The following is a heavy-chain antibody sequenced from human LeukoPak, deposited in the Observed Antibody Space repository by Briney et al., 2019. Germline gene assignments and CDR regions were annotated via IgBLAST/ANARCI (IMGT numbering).Heavy chain of an antibody. CDR1: GFTFSSYA. CDR2: ISGSGGST. D-gene: IGHD3-3*01. J-gene: IGHJ4*02. CDR3: AKLPHYDFWSGYYFDY. Sequence: GGSLRLSCAASGFTFSSYAITWVRQAPGKGLEWVSAISGSGGSTYYADSVKGRFTISRDNSKNTLYLQMNSLRAEDTAVYYCAKLPHYDFWSGYYFDYWGQGTLVTVSS. V-gene: IGHV3-23*01.